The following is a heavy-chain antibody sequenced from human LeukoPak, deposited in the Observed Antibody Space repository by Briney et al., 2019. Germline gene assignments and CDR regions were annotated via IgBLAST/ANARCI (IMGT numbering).Heavy chain of an antibody. CDR1: GYSFTSYL. CDR3: AGAAAQPPYFDY. J-gene: IGHJ4*02. D-gene: IGHD6-13*01. CDR2: IYPCDSDT. Sequence: PGESLKISCTCSGYSFTSYLIGWGRQLPGKGLEVMGIIYPCDSDTRYGTSFQGQVTISADKSISAAYLQWSSLKASDTAMYYCAGAAAQPPYFDYWGQGTLVTVSS. V-gene: IGHV5-51*01.